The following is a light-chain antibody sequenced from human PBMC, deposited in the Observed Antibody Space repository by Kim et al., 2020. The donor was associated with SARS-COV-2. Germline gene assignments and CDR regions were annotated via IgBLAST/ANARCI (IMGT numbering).Light chain of an antibody. J-gene: IGLJ2*01. CDR3: QVWDSSSDHRVV. CDR1: SIGSKS. CDR2: YDS. V-gene: IGLV3-21*04. Sequence: PGRTARGTSGGNSIGSKSVPRYQQKSRQAPVLVIYYDSNRPSGIPARFSGSNSGNTATLTISRVEAGDEADYYCQVWDSSSDHRVVFGGGTKVTVL.